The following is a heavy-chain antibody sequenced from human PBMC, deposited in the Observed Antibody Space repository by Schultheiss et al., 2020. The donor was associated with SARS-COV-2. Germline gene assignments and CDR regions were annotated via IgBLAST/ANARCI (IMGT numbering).Heavy chain of an antibody. D-gene: IGHD5-12*01. CDR3: ARGRGSYGMDV. Sequence: SGPTLVKPTQTLTLTCTFSGFSLSTSGMCVSWIRQPPGKALEWIGSIYYSGSTYYNPSLESRVTIPVDTSKNQFSLKLSSVTAADTAVYYCARGRGSYGMDVWGQGTTVTVAS. J-gene: IGHJ6*02. CDR1: GFSLSTSGMC. V-gene: IGHV4-31*03. CDR2: IYYSGST.